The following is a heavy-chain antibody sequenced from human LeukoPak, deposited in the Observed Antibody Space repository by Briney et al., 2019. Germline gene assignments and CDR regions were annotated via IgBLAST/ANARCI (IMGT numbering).Heavy chain of an antibody. CDR3: ARRLTQYDCFDP. Sequence: PSQTLSLTCAISGDSVSSNSVTWNWIRQSPSRGLEWLGRTYYRSTWYNDYAVSVRGRITVNPDTSKNQFSLHLNSVTPEDTAVYYCARRLTQYDCFDPWGQGIVVTVSS. J-gene: IGHJ5*02. CDR2: TYYRSTWYN. CDR1: GDSVSSNSVT. D-gene: IGHD2-2*01. V-gene: IGHV6-1*01.